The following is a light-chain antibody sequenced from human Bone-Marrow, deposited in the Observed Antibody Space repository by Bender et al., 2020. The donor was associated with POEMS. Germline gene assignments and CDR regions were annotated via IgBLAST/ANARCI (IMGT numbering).Light chain of an antibody. J-gene: IGLJ3*02. CDR1: SGHSPYA. V-gene: IGLV4-69*01. Sequence: QLVLTQSPSASASPGASVKITCTLSSGHSPYAIAWHQHQAGKGPRYLMKVNSDGSHSKGDGIPDRFSGSSSGAERYLTISSLQSEDEADYYCQTWGTGTWVFGGGTKLTVL. CDR2: VNSDGSH. CDR3: QTWGTGTWV.